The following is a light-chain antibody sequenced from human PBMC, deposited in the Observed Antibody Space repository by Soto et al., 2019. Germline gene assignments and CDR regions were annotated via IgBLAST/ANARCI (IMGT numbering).Light chain of an antibody. V-gene: IGKV3-15*01. Sequence: EIVMTQSPATLSVSPGESATLSCRASQSVSNNLTWYQQKPGQPPRLLIYGASTRATGVPGRFSGSGSGTEFTLTISSLQSEDFALYFCQQYGNSPFTFGQGTKLDIK. CDR2: GAS. CDR3: QQYGNSPFT. J-gene: IGKJ2*01. CDR1: QSVSNN.